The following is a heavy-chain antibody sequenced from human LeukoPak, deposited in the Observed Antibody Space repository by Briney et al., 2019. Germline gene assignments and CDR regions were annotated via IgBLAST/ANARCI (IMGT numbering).Heavy chain of an antibody. CDR2: IYTSGST. J-gene: IGHJ5*02. V-gene: IGHV4-61*02. CDR3: ARWAIFGGWFDP. D-gene: IGHD3-10*01. CDR1: GGSISSGSYY. Sequence: SETLSLTCTVSGGSISSGSYYWSWIRQPAGKGLEWIGRIYTSGSTNYNPSLKSRVTISVDTSKNQFSLKLSPVTAADTAVYYCARWAIFGGWFDPWGQGTLVTVSS.